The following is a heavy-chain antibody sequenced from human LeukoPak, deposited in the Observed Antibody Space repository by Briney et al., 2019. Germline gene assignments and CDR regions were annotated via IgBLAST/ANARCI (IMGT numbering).Heavy chain of an antibody. J-gene: IGHJ4*02. CDR3: ARDPGGYYDSSGPYFDY. CDR2: IYYSGST. V-gene: IGHV4-61*08. CDR1: GGSISSGDYY. Sequence: SETLSLTCTVSGGSISSGDYYWSWIRQPPGKGLEWIGYIYYSGSTNYNPSLKSRVTISVDTSKNQFSLKLSSVTAADTAVYYCARDPGGYYDSSGPYFDYWGQGTLVTVSS. D-gene: IGHD3-22*01.